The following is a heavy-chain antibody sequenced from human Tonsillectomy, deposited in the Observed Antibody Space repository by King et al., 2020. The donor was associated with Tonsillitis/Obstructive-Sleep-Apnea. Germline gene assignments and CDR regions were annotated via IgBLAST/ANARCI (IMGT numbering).Heavy chain of an antibody. J-gene: IGHJ6*02. Sequence: VQLVVSGADVKKPGESLKISCTGSGHSFSSYWIGWVRQMPGKGLEWMGIIYLDYSDTRYSPSFQGQVTISADKSISTAYLQWSSLKASDTAMYYCARLPTLRVLDGYYYAMDVWGQGTTVTVSS. CDR3: ARLPTLRVLDGYYYAMDV. CDR2: IYLDYSDT. CDR1: GHSFSSYW. V-gene: IGHV5-51*03. D-gene: IGHD3-3*01.